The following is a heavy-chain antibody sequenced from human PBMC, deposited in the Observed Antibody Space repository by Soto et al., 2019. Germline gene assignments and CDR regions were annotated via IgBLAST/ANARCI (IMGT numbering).Heavy chain of an antibody. CDR3: AKGGYDSSAYYYASFDY. D-gene: IGHD3-22*01. J-gene: IGHJ4*02. CDR1: GFTFDDYA. Sequence: EVQLVESGGGLVQPGRSLRLSCAASGFTFDDYAMHWVRQAPGKGLEWVSGISWNSGSIGYADFVKGRFTISRDNAKNSLYLQMNSLRAEDTALYYCAKGGYDSSAYYYASFDYWGQGSLVTVSS. V-gene: IGHV3-9*01. CDR2: ISWNSGSI.